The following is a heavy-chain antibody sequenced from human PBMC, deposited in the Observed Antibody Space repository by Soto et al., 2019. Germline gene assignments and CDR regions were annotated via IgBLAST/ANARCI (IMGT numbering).Heavy chain of an antibody. CDR1: GYTFTSYY. CDR3: ARPPYPGCINAVCYPLDY. Sequence: QVQLVQSGAEVKKPGASVKLSCKASGYTFTSYYMHWVRQAPGQGLEWMGIINPSGGSTNYAQKLQGRVTMTTDTTTSTDYTELNSLRYEDTAVYYCARPPYPGCINAVCYPLDYWGQGTLVTVSS. D-gene: IGHD2-8*01. CDR2: INPSGGST. J-gene: IGHJ4*02. V-gene: IGHV1-46*01.